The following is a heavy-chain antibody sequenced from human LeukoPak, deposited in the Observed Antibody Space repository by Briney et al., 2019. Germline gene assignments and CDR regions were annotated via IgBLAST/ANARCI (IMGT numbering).Heavy chain of an antibody. V-gene: IGHV4-59*08. CDR3: ARLPPSSGYSYGYVDY. CDR1: GASISSYY. J-gene: IGHJ4*02. Sequence: PSETLSLTCTVSGASISSYYWSWIRQPPGKGLEWIGYIYYSESTNYNPSLKSRVTISADTSKNQFSLKLSSVTAADTAVYYCARLPPSSGYSYGYVDYWGQGTLVTVSS. CDR2: IYYSEST. D-gene: IGHD5-18*01.